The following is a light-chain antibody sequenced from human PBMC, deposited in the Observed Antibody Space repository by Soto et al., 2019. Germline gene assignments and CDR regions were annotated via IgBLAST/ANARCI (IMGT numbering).Light chain of an antibody. CDR1: QSVLYSSNNRNY. CDR3: QQYYTTPFT. CDR2: WAS. Sequence: DIVMTQSPDSLAVSLGERATINCKSSQSVLYSSNNRNYLAWYRQKPGQPPKLLVYWASTRESGVPDRFSGSGSGTDFTLTISSLQAEDVAVYYCQQYYTTPFTFGPGNKVDIK. J-gene: IGKJ3*01. V-gene: IGKV4-1*01.